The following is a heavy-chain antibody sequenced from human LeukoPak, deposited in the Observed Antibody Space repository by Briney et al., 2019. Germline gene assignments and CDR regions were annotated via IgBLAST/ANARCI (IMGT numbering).Heavy chain of an antibody. CDR3: VRDLGVDTSMIFFDF. V-gene: IGHV1-18*01. CDR1: GYTFTSFG. Sequence: ASVKVSCKASGYTFTSFGISWVRQAPGQGLEWMGWISAYNGNTRSAKKFQGRVTMTTDTSTSTAYMEVRSLRSDDTAVFYCVRDLGVDTSMIFFDFWGQGTLVTVSS. J-gene: IGHJ4*02. D-gene: IGHD5-18*01. CDR2: ISAYNGNT.